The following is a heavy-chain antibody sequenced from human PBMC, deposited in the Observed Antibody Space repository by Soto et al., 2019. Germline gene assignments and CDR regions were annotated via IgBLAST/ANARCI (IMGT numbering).Heavy chain of an antibody. CDR3: AKDIGGSTGWYGGMDV. Sequence: GGSLRLSCAASGCKFGDFAMYWVRQAPGKGLEWVSLNSWDGGSRYYSDAVKGRFTVSRDNSKNTLYLEMNSLRVEDTAVYFCAKDIGGSTGWYGGMDVWGRGTTVTVSS. J-gene: IGHJ6*02. CDR1: GCKFGDFA. D-gene: IGHD6-19*01. V-gene: IGHV3-43D*04. CDR2: NSWDGGSR.